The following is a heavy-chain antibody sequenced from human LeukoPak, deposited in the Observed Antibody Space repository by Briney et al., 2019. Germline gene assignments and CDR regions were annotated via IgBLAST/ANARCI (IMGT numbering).Heavy chain of an antibody. CDR2: INPSGGST. CDR1: GYSFTSYY. Sequence: ASVKVSCKASGYSFTSYYMHWVQQAPGQGLEWMGIINPSGGSTSYAQKFQGRVTMTRDTSTSTVYMELSSLRSEDTAVYYCARDHRFRGSGYYYPLDFWGQGTLVTVSS. J-gene: IGHJ4*02. CDR3: ARDHRFRGSGYYYPLDF. D-gene: IGHD3-22*01. V-gene: IGHV1-46*01.